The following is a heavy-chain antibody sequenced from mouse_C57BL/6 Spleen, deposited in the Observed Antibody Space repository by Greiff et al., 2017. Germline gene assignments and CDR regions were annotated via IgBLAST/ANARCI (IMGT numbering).Heavy chain of an antibody. CDR1: GYTFTDYE. J-gene: IGHJ3*01. CDR2: IDPDTGGT. CDR3: TRGDYDVPWFAY. Sequence: VQLQQSGAELVRPGASVTLSCKASGYTFTDYEMHWVKQTPVHGLEWIGAIDPDTGGTAYKQKFKGKAILTADKSSSTAYMELRSLTSEDSAVYYCTRGDYDVPWFAYWGQGTMVTVSA. V-gene: IGHV1-15*01. D-gene: IGHD2-4*01.